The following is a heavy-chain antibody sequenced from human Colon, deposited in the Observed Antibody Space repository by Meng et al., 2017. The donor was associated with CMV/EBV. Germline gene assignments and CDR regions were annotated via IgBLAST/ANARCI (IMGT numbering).Heavy chain of an antibody. V-gene: IGHV3-11*01. J-gene: IGHJ4*02. CDR1: GLSIIAYY. D-gene: IGHD2-15*01. CDR2: IGGGAGLT. Sequence: SCAASGLSIIAYYVSWIRQAPGKGLEWISCIGGGAGLTYYADSLKGRFTISRDNARKSLYLQMASLRVEDTAIYYCARGRRDIGFDSWGQGALVTVSS. CDR3: ARGRRDIGFDS.